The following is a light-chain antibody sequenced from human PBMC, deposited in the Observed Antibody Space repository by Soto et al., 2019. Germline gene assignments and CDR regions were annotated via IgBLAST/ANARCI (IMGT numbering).Light chain of an antibody. Sequence: SYELTQPPSVSVAPGKTARITCRGNNIGSKSVHWYQQKPGQAPVLVIYYDSDRPSGIPERFSGSNSGNTATLTISRVEAGDEADYYCQVWDSSSDRVVFGGGTKVTVL. CDR3: QVWDSSSDRVV. CDR2: YDS. J-gene: IGLJ2*01. V-gene: IGLV3-21*04. CDR1: NIGSKS.